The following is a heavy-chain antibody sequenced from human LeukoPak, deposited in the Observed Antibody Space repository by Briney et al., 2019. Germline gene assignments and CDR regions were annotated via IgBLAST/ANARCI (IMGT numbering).Heavy chain of an antibody. V-gene: IGHV3-30*02. CDR2: KRYDGRNK. J-gene: IGHJ5*02. Sequence: AAALRLSCAAAGFIFSSYSIHWGRQAARRVLEWVAFKRYDGRNKYYADSVKCGFTISREDSKNTLYLQMNGLMAEDTAVYDCAKGSTILGVVMDGFDHWGQGTLVTVSS. CDR3: AKGSTILGVVMDGFDH. D-gene: IGHD3-3*01. CDR1: GFIFSSYS.